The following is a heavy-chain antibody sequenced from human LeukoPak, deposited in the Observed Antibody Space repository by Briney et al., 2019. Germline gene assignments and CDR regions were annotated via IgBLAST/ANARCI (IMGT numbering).Heavy chain of an antibody. D-gene: IGHD6-6*01. V-gene: IGHV4-4*07. J-gene: IGHJ3*02. CDR1: GSSISSYY. CDR3: ARGYSSSSGKNAFDI. CDR2: IYASGST. Sequence: PSETLSLTCTVSGSSISSYYWSWIRQPAGKGLEWIGRIYASGSTNYNPSLKSRVTMSVDTSKNQFSLKLTSVTAADTAVYYCARGYSSSSGKNAFDIWGQGTMVTVSS.